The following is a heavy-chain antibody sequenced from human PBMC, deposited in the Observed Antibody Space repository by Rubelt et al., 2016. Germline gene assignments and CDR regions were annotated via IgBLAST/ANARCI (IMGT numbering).Heavy chain of an antibody. D-gene: IGHD3-3*01. J-gene: IGHJ6*02. CDR1: GYTFTSYD. CDR3: ARLSITIFGVVVYYYGIDV. Sequence: QVQLVQSGAEVKKPGASVKVSCKASGYTFTSYDINWVRQATGQGLEWMGWMNPNSGNTGYAQKFQGRVTMTRNTSISTAYMELRSLRSEDTAVYYCARLSITIFGVVVYYYGIDVWGQGTTVTVSS. CDR2: MNPNSGNT. V-gene: IGHV1-8*01.